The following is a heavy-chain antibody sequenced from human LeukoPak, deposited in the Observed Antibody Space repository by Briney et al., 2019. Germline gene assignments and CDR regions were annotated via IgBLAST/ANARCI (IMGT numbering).Heavy chain of an antibody. CDR1: GYTFTSYD. CDR3: AVGFWSGYPILWFDP. CDR2: MNPNSGNT. D-gene: IGHD3-3*01. Sequence: ASVKVSCKASGYTFTSYDINWVRQATGQGLEWMGWMNPNSGNTGYAQKFQGRVIITRNTSISTAYMELSSLRSEDTAVYYCAVGFWSGYPILWFDPWGQGTLVTVSS. V-gene: IGHV1-8*03. J-gene: IGHJ5*02.